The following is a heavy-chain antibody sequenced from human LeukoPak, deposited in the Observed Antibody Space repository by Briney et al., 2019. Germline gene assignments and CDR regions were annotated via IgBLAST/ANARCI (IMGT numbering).Heavy chain of an antibody. Sequence: SETLSLTCAVSGGSFSGHYWNWIRQPPGKGLEWIGTIFYSGQTYYSPSLKSRVTISVDTSKNQFSLKLRSVTAADTAVYYCARDREQQLVRFYNAFDIWGQGTMVTVSS. J-gene: IGHJ3*02. V-gene: IGHV4-34*11. CDR2: IFYSGQT. CDR1: GGSFSGHY. D-gene: IGHD6-13*01. CDR3: ARDREQQLVRFYNAFDI.